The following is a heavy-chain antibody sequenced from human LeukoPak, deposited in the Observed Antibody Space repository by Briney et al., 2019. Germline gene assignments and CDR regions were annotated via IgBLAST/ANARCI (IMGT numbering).Heavy chain of an antibody. D-gene: IGHD3-16*01. J-gene: IGHJ4*02. CDR1: GVSISSIDYH. Sequence: KPSETLSLTCSVSGVSISSIDYHWGWIRQPPGQGLEWIGSVYFNGKTYYNPSLRGRVTMTMDTSKNQFSLRLTSVTAADTAVYYCARRPVPGGYAFDSWGQGTLVGVSS. V-gene: IGHV4-39*01. CDR3: ARRPVPGGYAFDS. CDR2: VYFNGKT.